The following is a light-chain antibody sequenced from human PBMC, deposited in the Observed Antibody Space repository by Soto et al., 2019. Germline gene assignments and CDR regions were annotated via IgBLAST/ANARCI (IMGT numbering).Light chain of an antibody. CDR2: EDN. CDR3: QSYDSSKVVV. CDR1: SGSIASNY. J-gene: IGLJ2*01. Sequence: NFMLTQPHSVSESPGKTVTISCTRSSGSIASNYVQWYQQRPGSAPTTVIYEDNQRPSGVPDRFSGSIDRSSNSASLTISGLKTEDEAEYYCQSYDSSKVVVFGGGTKLTVL. V-gene: IGLV6-57*04.